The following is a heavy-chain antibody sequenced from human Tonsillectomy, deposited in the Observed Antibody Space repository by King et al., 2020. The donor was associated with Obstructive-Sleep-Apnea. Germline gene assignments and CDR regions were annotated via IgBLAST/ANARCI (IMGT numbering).Heavy chain of an antibody. V-gene: IGHV3-30-3*01. CDR3: ASAIGGYSYGSSAY. J-gene: IGHJ4*01. Sequence: VQLVESGGGVVKPGRSLRLSCAASGFTFSSYAMHWVRQAPGKGLEWVAVISSDGSNKYYADAVKGRFTISRDSSKNTLNLQMNSLRAEDTAVYYCASAIGGYSYGSSAYWGHGTLVSVSS. CDR1: GFTFSSYA. D-gene: IGHD5-18*01. CDR2: ISSDGSNK.